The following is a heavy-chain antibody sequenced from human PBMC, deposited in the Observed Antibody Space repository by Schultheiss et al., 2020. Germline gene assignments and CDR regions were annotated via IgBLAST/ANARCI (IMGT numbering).Heavy chain of an antibody. J-gene: IGHJ1*01. CDR2: ISYDGSNK. D-gene: IGHD1-26*01. Sequence: GGSLRLSCAASGFTFSSYAMHWVRQAPGKGLEWVAVISYDGSNKYYADSVKGRFTISRDNSKNTLYLQMNSLRTDDTAVYYCARDLSGRYSIDHWGQGTLVTVSS. V-gene: IGHV3-30*14. CDR1: GFTFSSYA. CDR3: ARDLSGRYSIDH.